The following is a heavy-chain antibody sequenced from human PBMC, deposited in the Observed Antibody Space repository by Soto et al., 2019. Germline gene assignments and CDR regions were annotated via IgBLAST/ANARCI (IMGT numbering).Heavy chain of an antibody. V-gene: IGHV4-4*02. J-gene: IGHJ5*01. Sequence: SETLSLTCTLSGGSVRAPDWWNWVRQSPDKGLEWIAEVHISGHSNYNPSLRSRVSVSIDSSKNQFYLNLNSVTAADTAIYYCARVRQGCSANNCSFDPWGQGTQVTVSS. CDR1: GGSVRAPDW. D-gene: IGHD1-1*01. CDR2: VHISGHS. CDR3: ARVRQGCSANNCSFDP.